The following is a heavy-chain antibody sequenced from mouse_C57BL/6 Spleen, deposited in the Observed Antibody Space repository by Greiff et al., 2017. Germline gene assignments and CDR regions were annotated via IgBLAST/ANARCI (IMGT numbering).Heavy chain of an antibody. D-gene: IGHD1-1*01. CDR2: IYPGDGDT. J-gene: IGHJ4*01. CDR1: GYAFSSSW. V-gene: IGHV1-82*01. Sequence: VQLQQSGPELVKPGASVKISCKASGYAFSSSWMNWVKQRPGKGLEWIGRIYPGDGDTNYNGKFKGKATLTADKSSSTAYMQLSSLTSEDSAVYFCARSIYYYGSSPAYAMDDWGQGTSVTVSS. CDR3: ARSIYYYGSSPAYAMDD.